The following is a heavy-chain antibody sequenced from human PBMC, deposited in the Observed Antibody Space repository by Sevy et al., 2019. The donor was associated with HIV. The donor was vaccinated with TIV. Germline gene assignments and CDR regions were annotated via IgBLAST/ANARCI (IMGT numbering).Heavy chain of an antibody. V-gene: IGHV3-48*02. Sequence: GGSLRLSCAASGFTFSSYSMNWVRQAPGKGLEWVSYITSSSTIYYADSVKGRFTISRDNAKNSLYLQMNGLRDEDTAVYYCAGGVVGWFDPWGQGTLVTVSS. CDR3: AGGVVGWFDP. CDR1: GFTFSSYS. CDR2: ITSSSTI. D-gene: IGHD2-2*01. J-gene: IGHJ5*02.